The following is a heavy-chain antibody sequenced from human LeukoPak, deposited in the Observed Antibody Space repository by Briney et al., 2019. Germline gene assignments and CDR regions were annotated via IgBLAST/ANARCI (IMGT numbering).Heavy chain of an antibody. CDR1: GYTFTGYY. J-gene: IGHJ4*02. V-gene: IGHV1-2*02. CDR3: ARGSMDSGSYSDFDY. CDR2: INPNSGGT. D-gene: IGHD1-26*01. Sequence: ASVKVSCKASGYTFTGYYMHWVRQAPGQGLEWMGWINPNSGGTNYATKFQGRVTMTRDTSISTAYMELSRLRSDDTAVYYCARGSMDSGSYSDFDYWGQGTLVTVSS.